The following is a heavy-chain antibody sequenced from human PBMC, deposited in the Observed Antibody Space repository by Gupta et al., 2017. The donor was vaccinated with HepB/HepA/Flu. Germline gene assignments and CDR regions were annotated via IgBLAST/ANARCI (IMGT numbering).Heavy chain of an antibody. CDR1: GFTFRDYA. Sequence: EVQLVQSGGGLVQPGRSLRLSCAASGFTFRDYAMLWVRQGPGKGLEWVSGISLDGSNFAYADSVKGRFIISRDNAKNSLYLDMSSLRAEDTAFYYCAKDTSRGRSGWFRPSDYWGQGTLVTVSS. CDR2: ISLDGSNF. D-gene: IGHD6-19*01. V-gene: IGHV3-9*01. CDR3: AKDTSRGRSGWFRPSDY. J-gene: IGHJ4*02.